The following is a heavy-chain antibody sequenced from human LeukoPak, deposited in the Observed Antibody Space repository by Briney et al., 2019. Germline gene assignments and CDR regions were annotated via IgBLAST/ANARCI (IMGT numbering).Heavy chain of an antibody. Sequence: GGSLRLSCAASGFTFSSYAMHWDRQAPGKGLEWVAVISYDGSNKYYADSVRGRFTISRDNSKNTLYLQMNSLRAEDTAVYYCARDAIGGEYCSSTSCYTNFDYWGQGTLVTVSS. CDR3: ARDAIGGEYCSSTSCYTNFDY. J-gene: IGHJ4*02. D-gene: IGHD2-2*02. CDR2: ISYDGSNK. CDR1: GFTFSSYA. V-gene: IGHV3-30-3*01.